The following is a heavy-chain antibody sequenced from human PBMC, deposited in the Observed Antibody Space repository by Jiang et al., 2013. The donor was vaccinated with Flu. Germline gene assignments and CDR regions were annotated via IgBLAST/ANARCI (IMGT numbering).Heavy chain of an antibody. CDR2: IGTAGDT. D-gene: IGHD6-13*01. CDR1: GFTFSSYD. CDR3: ARGIAAAGNWYFDL. J-gene: IGHJ2*01. Sequence: LSCAASGFTFSSYDMHWVRQATGKGLEWVSAIGTAGDTYYPGSVKGRFTISRENAKNSLYLQMNSLRAEDTAVYYCARGIAAAGNWYFDLWGRGTLVTVSS. V-gene: IGHV3-13*01.